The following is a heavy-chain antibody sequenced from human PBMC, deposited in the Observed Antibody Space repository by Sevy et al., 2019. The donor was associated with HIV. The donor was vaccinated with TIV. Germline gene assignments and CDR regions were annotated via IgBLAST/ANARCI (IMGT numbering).Heavy chain of an antibody. V-gene: IGHV1-2*02. J-gene: IGHJ4*02. Sequence: ASVKVSCKASGYTFTGYYMHWVRQAPGQGLEWMGWINPNSGGTNYAQKFQGRVTMTRDTSISTAYMELSRLRSDDTAVYYCARDTDYYDSSGYPFDYWGQGTLVTVSS. CDR2: INPNSGGT. CDR3: ARDTDYYDSSGYPFDY. D-gene: IGHD3-22*01. CDR1: GYTFTGYY.